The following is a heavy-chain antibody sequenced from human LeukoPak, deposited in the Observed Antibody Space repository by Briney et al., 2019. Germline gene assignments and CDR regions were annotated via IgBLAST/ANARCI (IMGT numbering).Heavy chain of an antibody. J-gene: IGHJ4*02. Sequence: PSETLSLTCSVSNGAVKNYYWAWIRQPPGQGLEWIGNFLYSGTTTYRASLDSRLIISVDNSKNTVSLRLFSVTAADTAVYYCATLVYSGSRYHFDTWGQGTLVTVSS. CDR2: FLYSGTT. CDR3: ATLVYSGSRYHFDT. CDR1: NGAVKNYY. D-gene: IGHD1-26*01. V-gene: IGHV4-59*02.